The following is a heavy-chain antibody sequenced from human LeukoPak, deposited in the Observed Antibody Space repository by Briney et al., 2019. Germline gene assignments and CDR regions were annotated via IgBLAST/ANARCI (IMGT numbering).Heavy chain of an antibody. CDR1: GYTFTRYY. CDR3: ARGPGHDSYGPDQFDY. J-gene: IGHJ4*02. D-gene: IGHD5-18*01. CDR2: INPNSGDT. V-gene: IGHV1-2*02. Sequence: GASVKVSCKASGYTFTRYYMHWVRQAPGQGLEWMGWINPNSGDTNYPQKFQGRVTMTSDTSISSAYMELRRMRSDDTAVYYCARGPGHDSYGPDQFDYWGQGTLVTVSS.